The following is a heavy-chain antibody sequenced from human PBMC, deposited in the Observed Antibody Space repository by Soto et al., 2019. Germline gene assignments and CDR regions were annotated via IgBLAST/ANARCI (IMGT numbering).Heavy chain of an antibody. V-gene: IGHV3-74*01. Sequence: GGSLRLSCAASGFTFSSYWMHWVRQAPGKGLVWVSRINSDGSSTSYADSVKGRFTISRDNAKNTLYLQMNSLRAEDTAVYYCARGGGGDILTGYYPVHDAFDIWGQGTMVTVSS. CDR3: ARGGGGDILTGYYPVHDAFDI. D-gene: IGHD3-9*01. CDR2: INSDGSST. J-gene: IGHJ3*02. CDR1: GFTFSSYW.